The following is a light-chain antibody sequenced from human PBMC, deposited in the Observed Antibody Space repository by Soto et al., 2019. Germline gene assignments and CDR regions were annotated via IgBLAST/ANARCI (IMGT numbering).Light chain of an antibody. CDR1: QSISSW. CDR3: QQYYSYPVT. CDR2: TAS. V-gene: IGKV1-5*03. Sequence: DIQMTQSPSTLSASVGDRVTITCRASQSISSWLAWYQQKPGKAPKVLIYTASSLESGHPSRFSARGSGTDFALSTITVQLDNVALYTYQQYYSYPVTYGKGTKLDIK. J-gene: IGKJ2*01.